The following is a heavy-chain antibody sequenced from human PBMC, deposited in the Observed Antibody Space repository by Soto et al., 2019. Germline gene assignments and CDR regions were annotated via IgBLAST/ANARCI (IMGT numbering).Heavy chain of an antibody. CDR2: IYYSGST. V-gene: IGHV4-30-4*01. CDR3: DRERDSSGYYLGFDY. Sequence: PSETLSLTCTVAGGSISSGDYYWSWIRQPPGKGLEWIGYIYYSGSTYYNPSLKSRVTISVDTSKNQFSLKLSSVTAADTAVYYCDRERDSSGYYLGFDYWGQGTLVTVSS. CDR1: GGSISSGDYY. J-gene: IGHJ4*02. D-gene: IGHD3-22*01.